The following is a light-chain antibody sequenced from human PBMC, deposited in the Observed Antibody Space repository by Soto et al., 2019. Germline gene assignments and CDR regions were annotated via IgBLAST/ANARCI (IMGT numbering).Light chain of an antibody. J-gene: IGKJ4*01. CDR3: QQYNSCPLT. CDR2: AAS. Sequence: EVVMTQSPATLSVSPGERATLSCRTSQSVYNNLAWYLQKPGQAPRLLISAASTRATGIPARFSGSGSGTEFTLTINSLLSEDFAVYYCQQYNSCPLTFGGGTKVEIK. CDR1: QSVYNN. V-gene: IGKV3D-15*01.